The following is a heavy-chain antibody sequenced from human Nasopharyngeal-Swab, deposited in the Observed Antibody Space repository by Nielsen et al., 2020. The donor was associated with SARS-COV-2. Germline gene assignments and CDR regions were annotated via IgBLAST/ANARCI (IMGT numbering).Heavy chain of an antibody. CDR3: ARDPSTLRGSNWFDY. D-gene: IGHD1-26*01. CDR2: INAGNGNT. CDR1: GYTFTSYA. V-gene: IGHV1-3*01. J-gene: IGHJ4*02. Sequence: ASVKVSCKASGYTFTSYAMHWVRQAPGQRLEWMGWINAGNGNTKYSQKFQGRVTITRDTSASTAYMELSSLRSDDTAVYYCARDPSTLRGSNWFDYWGQGTLVTVSS.